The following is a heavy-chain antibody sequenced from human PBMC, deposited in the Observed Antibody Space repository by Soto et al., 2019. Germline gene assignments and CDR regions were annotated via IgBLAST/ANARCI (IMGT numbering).Heavy chain of an antibody. D-gene: IGHD6-13*01. CDR1: SASITAHY. J-gene: IGHJ4*02. CDR3: ARVHSSSYHYFDY. V-gene: IGHV4-59*11. Sequence: SETLSLTCTVSSASITAHYWSWIRQSPGRGPEWIGCVHHSGTTDYNPSLESRVTISRDNSKNTLYLQMSSLRAEDTAVYYCARVHSSSYHYFDYWGQGTLVTVSS. CDR2: VHHSGTT.